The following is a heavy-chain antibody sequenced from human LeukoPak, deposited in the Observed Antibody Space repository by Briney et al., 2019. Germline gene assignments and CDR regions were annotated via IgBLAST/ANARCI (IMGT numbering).Heavy chain of an antibody. CDR3: AELGITMIGGV. D-gene: IGHD3-10*02. J-gene: IGHJ6*04. CDR2: ISNSGDTT. CDR1: GFTFRGYG. V-gene: IGHV3-23*01. Sequence: GGSLRLSCAASGFTFRGYGMTWVRQAPGKGLEWVSVISNSGDTTYYAESVRGRFTISRVNSKNSLYLQMNSLRAEDTAVYYCAELGITMIGGVWGKGTTVTISS.